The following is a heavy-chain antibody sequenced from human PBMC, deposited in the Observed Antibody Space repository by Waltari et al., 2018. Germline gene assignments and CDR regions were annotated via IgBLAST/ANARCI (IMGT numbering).Heavy chain of an antibody. CDR3: RGYAGYVNDWCDP. J-gene: IGHJ5*02. D-gene: IGHD2-2*01. CDR2: INHSGSP. V-gene: IGHV4-34*01. Sequence: QVQLQQWGAGLLKPSETLSLTCAVYGGSFSGYYWRWIRQHPGKGLEWIGEINHSGSPTNNPSLKVRVTISVATSKNQFSLKLSSVTAADTAVYYCRGYAGYVNDWCDPWGQGTLVTVSS. CDR1: GGSFSGYY.